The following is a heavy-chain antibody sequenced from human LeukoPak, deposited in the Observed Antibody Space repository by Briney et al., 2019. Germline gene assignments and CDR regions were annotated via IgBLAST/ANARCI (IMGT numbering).Heavy chain of an antibody. J-gene: IGHJ4*02. CDR1: GFTFSSYS. D-gene: IGHD5-12*01. CDR3: AKDGSNGYSGYRDY. Sequence: GGSLRLSCAASGFTFSSYSMNWVRQAPGKGLEWVSSISSSSSYIYYADSVKGRFTISRDNAKNSLYLQMNSLRAEDTAVYYCAKDGSNGYSGYRDYWGQGTLVTVSS. CDR2: ISSSSSYI. V-gene: IGHV3-21*01.